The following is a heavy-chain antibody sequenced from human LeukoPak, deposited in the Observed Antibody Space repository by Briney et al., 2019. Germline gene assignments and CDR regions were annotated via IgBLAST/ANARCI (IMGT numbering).Heavy chain of an antibody. CDR2: IRGGGGSA. J-gene: IGHJ3*02. V-gene: IGHV3-23*01. Sequence: GGSLRLSCTASGFTFSAYAMMWVRQAPGKGPEWVSAIRGGGGSAFYADCVKGRFTISRDNSKYTLFLQMNSLRAEDTAVYYCARDPNGDYIGAFDMWGPGTMVTVSS. D-gene: IGHD4-17*01. CDR3: ARDPNGDYIGAFDM. CDR1: GFTFSAYA.